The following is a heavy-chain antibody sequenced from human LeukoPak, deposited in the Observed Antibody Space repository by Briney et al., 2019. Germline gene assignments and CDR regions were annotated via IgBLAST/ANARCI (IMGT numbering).Heavy chain of an antibody. J-gene: IGHJ4*02. D-gene: IGHD2-15*01. CDR1: GGSISSGGYS. Sequence: SQTLSLTCAVSGGSISSGGYSWSWIRQPPGKGLEWIGYIYHSGSTNYNPSLKSRVTISVDTSKNQFSLKLSSVTAADTAVYYCASRRGSIGYFDYWGQGTLVTVSS. CDR3: ASRRGSIGYFDY. CDR2: IYHSGST. V-gene: IGHV4-30-2*01.